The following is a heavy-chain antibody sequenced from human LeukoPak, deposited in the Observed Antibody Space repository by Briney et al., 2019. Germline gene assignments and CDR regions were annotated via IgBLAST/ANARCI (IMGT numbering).Heavy chain of an antibody. D-gene: IGHD4-17*01. Sequence: ASVKVSCKASGYTFTNYGISWVRQAPGQGLEWMGWISAYNGNTDYAQKLQGRVTMTTDTSTSTAYMELRDPTSDDTAVYYCLRTTMTTKTFDYWGQGTLVTVSS. CDR1: GYTFTNYG. V-gene: IGHV1-18*01. J-gene: IGHJ4*02. CDR3: LRTTMTTKTFDY. CDR2: ISAYNGNT.